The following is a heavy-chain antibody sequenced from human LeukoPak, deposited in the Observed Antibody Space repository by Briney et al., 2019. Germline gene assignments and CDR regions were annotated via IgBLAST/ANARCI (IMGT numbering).Heavy chain of an antibody. D-gene: IGHD1-26*01. J-gene: IGHJ5*02. CDR3: AGSYYSGSYYWFDP. CDR2: IYYSGST. CDR1: GGSITSSGHW. Sequence: SETLSLTCTVSGGSITSSGHWWGWIRQPPGKGPEWIGTIYYSGSTYYNPSLKSRVTISVDTSKNQFSPKLNSVTAADTAVYYCAGSYYSGSYYWFDPWGQGTLVTVSS. V-gene: IGHV4-39*07.